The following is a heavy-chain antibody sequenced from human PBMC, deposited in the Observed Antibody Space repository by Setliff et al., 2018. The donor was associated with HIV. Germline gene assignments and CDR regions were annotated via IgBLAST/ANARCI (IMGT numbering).Heavy chain of an antibody. J-gene: IGHJ4*02. CDR1: GGSFIGSSFQ. CDR3: ARGPPFAY. CDR2: IAYSGTTMYT. V-gene: IGHV4-39*07. Sequence: NPSETLSLTCTVSGGSFIGSSFQSTWIRQTPGKGLEWIADIAYSGTTMYTNYNPSLESRVIISEDTSRDRFFLKLTSVTADDTGIYYCARGPPFAYWGQGLLVTVSS.